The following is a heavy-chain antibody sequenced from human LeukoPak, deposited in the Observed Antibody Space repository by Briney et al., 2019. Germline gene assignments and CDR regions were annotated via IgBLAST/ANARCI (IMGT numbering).Heavy chain of an antibody. CDR1: GFTFSDYN. Sequence: GGSLRLSCAASGFTFSDYNMNWVRQAPGKGLEWVSSISGYSDYLYYADSLKGRFTVSRDNAENSLFLQMNSLRSEDTAVYYCARDRVTRGDAFDLWGQGTMVTVSS. D-gene: IGHD2-21*02. V-gene: IGHV3-21*01. J-gene: IGHJ3*01. CDR2: ISGYSDYL. CDR3: ARDRVTRGDAFDL.